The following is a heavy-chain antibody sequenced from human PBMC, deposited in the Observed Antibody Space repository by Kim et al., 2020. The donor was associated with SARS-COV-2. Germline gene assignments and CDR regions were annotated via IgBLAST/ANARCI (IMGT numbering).Heavy chain of an antibody. CDR1: GFTFDHSA. J-gene: IGHJ5*02. V-gene: IGHV3-43*02. D-gene: IGHD6-19*01. CDR3: VRASGWLHRS. CDR2: ISGNGETK. Sequence: GGSLRLSCAASGFTFDHSAMHWVRQAPGKGLEWVSRISGNGETKYYADSVEGRFTISIDNSKNSLYLQMNSLRTEDTAFYYCVRASGWLHRSWGQGTLVTVSS.